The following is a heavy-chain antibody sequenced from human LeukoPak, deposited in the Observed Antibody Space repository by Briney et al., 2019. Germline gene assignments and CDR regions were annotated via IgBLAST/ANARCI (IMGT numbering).Heavy chain of an antibody. CDR1: GFTFSSYG. Sequence: GGSLRLSCVVSGFTFSSYGAHWVRPAPGKGLEWVAVISYDGSNRYYADSVKGRFTISRDNSKDTLYLQMNSLRTEDTAVYYCSGGKYYYGMDVWGQGTTVSVSS. V-gene: IGHV3-30*03. J-gene: IGHJ6*02. CDR2: ISYDGSNR. CDR3: SGGKYYYGMDV.